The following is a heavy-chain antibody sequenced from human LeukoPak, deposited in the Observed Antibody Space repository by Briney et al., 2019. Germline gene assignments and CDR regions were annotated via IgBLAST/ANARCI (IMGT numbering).Heavy chain of an antibody. CDR2: IRYDGSNK. V-gene: IGHV3-30*02. D-gene: IGHD6-6*01. Sequence: GGSLRLSCAASGFTFSSYGMHWVRQAPGKGLEWVAFIRYDGSNKYYADSVKGRFTISRDNSKNTLYLQMNSLRAEDAAVYYCAKDKPGSSSPDYYYYYMDVWGKGTTVTVSS. CDR3: AKDKPGSSSPDYYYYYMDV. J-gene: IGHJ6*03. CDR1: GFTFSSYG.